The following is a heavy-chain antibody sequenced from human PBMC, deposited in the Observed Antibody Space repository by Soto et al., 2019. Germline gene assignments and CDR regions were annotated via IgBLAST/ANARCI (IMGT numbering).Heavy chain of an antibody. V-gene: IGHV1-69*01. J-gene: IGHJ4*02. D-gene: IGHD2-15*01. Sequence: SMKVSSKASGSTFSSDSFSWVGPALGQGLEGRGGIIPLFDTQIYAQKFQDRVTITADESTSTAYMQLSSLRFGDTAVYYCARSGGLDRDFNYWGQGSLVTVSS. CDR3: ARSGGLDRDFNY. CDR1: GSTFSSDS. CDR2: IIPLFDTQ.